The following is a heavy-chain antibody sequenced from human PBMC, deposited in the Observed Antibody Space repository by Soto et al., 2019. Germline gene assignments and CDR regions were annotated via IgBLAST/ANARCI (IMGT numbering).Heavy chain of an antibody. J-gene: IGHJ6*02. V-gene: IGHV4-4*07. CDR2: IYTSGST. CDR1: GGSISSYY. Sequence: SETLSLTCTVSGGSISSYYWSWIRQPAGKGLEWIGRIYTSGSTNYNPSLKSRVTMSVDTSKNQFSLKLSSVTAADTAVYYCARDGSGSYYTYYYGMDVWGQGTTVTVSS. D-gene: IGHD3-10*01. CDR3: ARDGSGSYYTYYYGMDV.